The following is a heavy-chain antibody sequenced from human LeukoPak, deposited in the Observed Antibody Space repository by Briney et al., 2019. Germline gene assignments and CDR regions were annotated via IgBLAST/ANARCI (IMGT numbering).Heavy chain of an antibody. V-gene: IGHV4-31*03. D-gene: IGHD3-22*01. CDR2: IYYSGST. J-gene: IGHJ4*02. Sequence: SQTLSLTCTVSGGSISSGGYYWNWIRQHPGKGLEWVGYIYYSGSTYYNPSLKSRVTISVDTSKNQSSLKLSSVTAADTAVYYCARFGGSSGYYSDYWGQGTLVTVSS. CDR3: ARFGGSSGYYSDY. CDR1: GGSISSGGYY.